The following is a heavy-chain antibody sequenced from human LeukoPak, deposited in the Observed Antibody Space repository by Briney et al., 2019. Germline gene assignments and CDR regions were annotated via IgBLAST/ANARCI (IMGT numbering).Heavy chain of an antibody. CDR1: GFTFSSYA. Sequence: PGGSLRLSCAASGFTFSSYAMSWVRQAPGKGLEWVSAISGSGGSTYYADSVKGRFTISRANSKNTLYLQMNSLRAEDTDVYYCAKDLVPVGYCSSTSCHFDYWGQGTLVTVSS. D-gene: IGHD2-2*01. V-gene: IGHV3-23*01. CDR2: ISGSGGST. J-gene: IGHJ4*02. CDR3: AKDLVPVGYCSSTSCHFDY.